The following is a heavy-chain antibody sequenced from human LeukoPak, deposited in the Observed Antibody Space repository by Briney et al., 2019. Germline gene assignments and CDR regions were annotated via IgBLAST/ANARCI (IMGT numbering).Heavy chain of an antibody. V-gene: IGHV4-38-2*01. J-gene: IGHJ6*04. CDR2: IFHSGST. D-gene: IGHD3-10*01. CDR1: GYSISSGYY. CDR3: ARASGSYGSGSYYYYGMDV. Sequence: SETLSLTCAVSGYSISSGYYWGWIRQPPGKGLEWIGSIFHSGSTYYNPSLKSRVNMSVDTSKNQISLKLSSVTAADTAIYYCARASGSYGSGSYYYYGMDVWGKGTTVTVSS.